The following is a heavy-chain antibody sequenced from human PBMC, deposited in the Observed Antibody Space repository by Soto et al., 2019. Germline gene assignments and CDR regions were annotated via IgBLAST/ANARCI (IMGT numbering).Heavy chain of an antibody. CDR2: IEHSGSS. CDR3: AREVVPATVDFYYYYIDF. J-gene: IGHJ6*03. D-gene: IGHD2-2*01. Sequence: QEQLQESGPGLVKPSQTLSLTCTVSGGFISSGDYYWNWIRQLPGKGLEWIGYIEHSGSSFYNPSLKGRVALALDTSKNQFSLKLNSVTAADTAVYYCAREVVPATVDFYYYYIDFWGKGTTVTVSS. CDR1: GGFISSGDYY. V-gene: IGHV4-31*03.